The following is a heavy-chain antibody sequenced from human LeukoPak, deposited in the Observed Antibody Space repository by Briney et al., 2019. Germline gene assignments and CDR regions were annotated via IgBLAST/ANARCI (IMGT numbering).Heavy chain of an antibody. CDR1: GGSFSGYY. CDR3: ARGVPMVRGVIITSTKNWFDP. D-gene: IGHD3-10*01. J-gene: IGHJ5*02. CDR2: INHSGST. Sequence: SETLSLTCAVSGGSFSGYYWSWIRQPPGKGLEWIGEINHSGSTNYNPSLKSRVTISVDTSKNQFSLKLSSVTAADTAVYYCARGVPMVRGVIITSTKNWFDPWGQGTLVTVSS. V-gene: IGHV4-34*01.